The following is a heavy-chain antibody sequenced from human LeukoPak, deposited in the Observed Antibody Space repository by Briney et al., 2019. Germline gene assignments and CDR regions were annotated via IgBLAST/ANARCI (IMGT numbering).Heavy chain of an antibody. CDR2: IGYDGSNK. D-gene: IGHD3-16*02. V-gene: IGHV3-33*01. J-gene: IGHJ4*02. Sequence: GRSLRLSCAASGFTFSSYGMHWVRQAPGKGLEWVAVIGYDGSNKYYADSVKGRFTISRDNSKNTLYLQMDSQRAEDTAVYSCAREDVYGSYQDYWGQGTLVTVSS. CDR1: GFTFSSYG. CDR3: AREDVYGSYQDY.